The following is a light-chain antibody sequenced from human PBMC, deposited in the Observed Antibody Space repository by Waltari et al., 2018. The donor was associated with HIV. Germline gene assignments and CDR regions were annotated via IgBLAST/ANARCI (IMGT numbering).Light chain of an antibody. J-gene: IGLJ2*01. CDR1: TSDIGRY. Sequence: QSALTQPASVSGPPGQSVTIPCTADTSDIGRYVSWYPQDTGKIPKLIIFHVTRRPSGTSARFSGSKSANSAYLAISGLQTDDEAHYFGTSYIGASRLFGGGTKLTVL. V-gene: IGLV2-14*03. CDR3: TSYIGASRL. CDR2: HVT.